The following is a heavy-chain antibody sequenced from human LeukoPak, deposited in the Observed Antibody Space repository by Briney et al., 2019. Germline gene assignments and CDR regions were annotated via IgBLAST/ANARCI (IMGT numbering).Heavy chain of an antibody. J-gene: IGHJ4*02. D-gene: IGHD2-15*01. Sequence: PSETLSLTCTVSGGSISSSSYYWGWIRQAPGKGLEWVSYISSSGSTIYYADSVKGRFTISRDNAKNSLYLQMNSLRAEDTAVYYCARRLGYCSGGSCYWGQGTLVTVSS. CDR3: ARRLGYCSGGSCY. V-gene: IGHV3-11*04. CDR1: GGSISSSSYY. CDR2: ISSSGSTI.